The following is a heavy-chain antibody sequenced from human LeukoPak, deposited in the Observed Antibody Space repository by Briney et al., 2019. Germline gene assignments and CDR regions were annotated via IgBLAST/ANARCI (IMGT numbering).Heavy chain of an antibody. CDR1: GFTFSDYG. V-gene: IGHV3-23*01. CDR3: VKGWTGHSTAWYLD. CDR2: ISGRGDRT. J-gene: IGHJ4*02. D-gene: IGHD2-2*01. Sequence: GGSLRLSCVASGFTFSDYGLNWVRQAPGKGLEWVSAISGRGDRTFYADSVKGRFTVSRDNSRATLYLQMNSLTAEDTAVYHCVKGWTGHSTAWYLDWGRGTLVTVSS.